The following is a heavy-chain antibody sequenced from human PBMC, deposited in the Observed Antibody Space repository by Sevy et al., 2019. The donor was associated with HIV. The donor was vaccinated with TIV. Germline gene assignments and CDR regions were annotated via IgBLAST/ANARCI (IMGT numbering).Heavy chain of an antibody. CDR1: GYTFTGYY. V-gene: IGHV1-2*02. CDR2: INPNSGGT. CDR3: ARDHHYDFWSGYYTQGPYGMDV. J-gene: IGHJ6*02. Sequence: ASVKVSCKASGYTFTGYYMHWVRQAPGQGLEWMGWINPNSGGTNYAQKFQGRVTMTRDTSISTAYMELRRLRSDDTAVYYCARDHHYDFWSGYYTQGPYGMDVWGQGTTVTVSS. D-gene: IGHD3-3*01.